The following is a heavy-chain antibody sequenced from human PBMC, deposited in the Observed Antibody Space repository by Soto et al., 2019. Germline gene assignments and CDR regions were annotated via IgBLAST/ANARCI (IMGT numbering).Heavy chain of an antibody. D-gene: IGHD2-15*01. CDR3: ASGRGVVVVAANYYFDY. J-gene: IGHJ4*02. CDR1: GFTFSSYS. V-gene: IGHV3-21*01. CDR2: ISSSSSYI. Sequence: PGGSLRLSCAASGFTFSSYSMNWVRQAPGKGLEWVSSISSSSSYIYYADSVKGRFTISRDNAKNSLYLQMNSLRAEDTAVYYCASGRGVVVVAANYYFDYWGQGTLVTVSS.